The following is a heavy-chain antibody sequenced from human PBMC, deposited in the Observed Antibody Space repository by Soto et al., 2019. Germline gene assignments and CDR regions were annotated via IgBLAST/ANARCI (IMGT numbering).Heavy chain of an antibody. V-gene: IGHV5-10-1*01. CDR1: GYSFTSYW. CDR3: ARLEIVVVPAAILYYYYYGMDV. J-gene: IGHJ6*02. D-gene: IGHD2-2*02. Sequence: GESLKISCKGSGYSFTSYWISWVRQMPGKGLEWMGRIDPSDSYTNYSPSFQGHVTISADKSISTACLQWSSLKASDTAMYYCARLEIVVVPAAILYYYYYGMDVWGQGTTVTVSS. CDR2: IDPSDSYT.